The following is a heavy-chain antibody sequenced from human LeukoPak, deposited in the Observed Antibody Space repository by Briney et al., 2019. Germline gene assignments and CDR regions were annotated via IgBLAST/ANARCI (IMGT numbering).Heavy chain of an antibody. CDR2: ISSSSSTI. J-gene: IGHJ5*02. CDR1: GFTFSSYS. V-gene: IGHV3-48*01. D-gene: IGHD2-15*01. CDR3: ASTGEDIVVVVAAFDP. Sequence: GGSLRLSCEASGFTFSSYSMNWVRQAPGKGLEWVSYISSSSSTIYYADSVKGRFTISRDNAKNSLYLQMNSLRAEDTAVYYCASTGEDIVVVVAAFDPWGQGTLVTVSS.